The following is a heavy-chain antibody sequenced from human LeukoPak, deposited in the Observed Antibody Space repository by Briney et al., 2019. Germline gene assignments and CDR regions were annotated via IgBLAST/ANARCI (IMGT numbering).Heavy chain of an antibody. J-gene: IGHJ4*02. V-gene: IGHV3-23*01. Sequence: GGSLRLSCAASGFTFSSSAMSWVRQAPGKGLEWVSAISNNGGYTYYADSVQGRFTISRDNSKSTLCLQMNSLRAEDTAVYYCAKVGSSGSFDYWGQGTLVTVSS. CDR2: ISNNGGYT. CDR3: AKVGSSGSFDY. CDR1: GFTFSSSA. D-gene: IGHD3-22*01.